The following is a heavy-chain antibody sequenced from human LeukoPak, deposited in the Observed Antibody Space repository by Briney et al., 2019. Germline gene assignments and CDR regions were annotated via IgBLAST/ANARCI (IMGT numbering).Heavy chain of an antibody. CDR3: AKATYYDFWSGRPFDY. J-gene: IGHJ4*02. CDR1: GFTFSSYS. D-gene: IGHD3-3*01. V-gene: IGHV3-48*01. CDR2: ISSSSSTI. Sequence: PGGSLRLSCAASGFTFSSYSMNWVRQAPGKGLEWVSYISSSSSTIYHADSVKGRFTISRDNSKNTLYLQMNSLRAEDTAVYYCAKATYYDFWSGRPFDYWGQGTLVTVSS.